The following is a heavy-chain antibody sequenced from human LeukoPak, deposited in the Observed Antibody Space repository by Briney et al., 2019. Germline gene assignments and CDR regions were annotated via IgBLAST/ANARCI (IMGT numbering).Heavy chain of an antibody. CDR3: AKRSCSGGSCNFDY. J-gene: IGHJ4*02. D-gene: IGHD2-15*01. CDR1: GFTFSSYA. CDR2: IGDSGGAT. V-gene: IGHV3-23*01. Sequence: GGSLRLSCAASGFTFSSYAMSWVRQATGKGLEWVSAIGDSGGATNYADSVKGRLTISRDNSKNTLYLQMNSLRAEDTAVYYCAKRSCSGGSCNFDYWGQGTLVTVSS.